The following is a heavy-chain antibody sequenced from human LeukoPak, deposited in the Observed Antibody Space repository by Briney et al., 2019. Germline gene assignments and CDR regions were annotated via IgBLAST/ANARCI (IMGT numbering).Heavy chain of an antibody. D-gene: IGHD6-13*01. J-gene: IGHJ5*02. CDR2: INAGNGNT. CDR3: AREVVSSSWCFDP. Sequence: ASVKVSCKASGYTFTSYAMHWVRQAPGQRLEWMGWINAGNGNTKYSQKFQGRVTITRDTSASTAYMELSSLRSEDTAAYYCAREVVSSSWCFDPWGQGTLVTVSS. V-gene: IGHV1-3*01. CDR1: GYTFTSYA.